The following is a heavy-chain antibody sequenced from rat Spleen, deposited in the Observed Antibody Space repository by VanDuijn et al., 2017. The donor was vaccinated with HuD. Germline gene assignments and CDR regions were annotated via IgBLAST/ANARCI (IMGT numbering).Heavy chain of an antibody. D-gene: IGHD1-6*01. CDR3: ATGPRVLRIDWFAY. V-gene: IGHV5S10*01. CDR1: GFIFSDHY. J-gene: IGHJ3*01. CDR2: INYDGSTT. Sequence: EVQLVESDGDIVRPGRSLKLSCAASGFIFSDHYVAWVRQAPMKGLEWVATINYDGSTTYYRDSVKGRFTISRDNAKSTLFLQMDSLTSEDTATYYCATGPRVLRIDWFAYWGQGTLVTVSS.